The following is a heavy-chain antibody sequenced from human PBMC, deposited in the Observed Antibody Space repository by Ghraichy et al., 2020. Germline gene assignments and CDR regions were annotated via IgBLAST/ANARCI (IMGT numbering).Heavy chain of an antibody. Sequence: KVSCKASGYTFTSYGITWVRQAPGQGLEWMGWINTYNGNTNYAQKFQGRVTMTTDTSTSTAYMELRSLRSDDTAVYYCTRGGWGLKGVFDYWGQGTLVTVSS. D-gene: IGHD1-26*01. CDR2: INTYNGNT. CDR3: TRGGWGLKGVFDY. CDR1: GYTFTSYG. J-gene: IGHJ4*02. V-gene: IGHV1-18*04.